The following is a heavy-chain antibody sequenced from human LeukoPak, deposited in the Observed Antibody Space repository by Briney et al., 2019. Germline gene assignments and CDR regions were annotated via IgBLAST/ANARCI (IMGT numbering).Heavy chain of an antibody. Sequence: PSETLTLTCAVSGVTLSSYYWSWIRQPPGKGLDWVGYIFYSGSTNYNSSSKNRLTISVDTSKNQFSLKLSSVTAADTAVYYCVRGFHSSSDYYFGMDVWGQGSTVTVS. CDR1: GVTLSSYY. CDR3: VRGFHSSSDYYFGMDV. V-gene: IGHV4-59*01. D-gene: IGHD6-6*01. CDR2: IFYSGST. J-gene: IGHJ6*02.